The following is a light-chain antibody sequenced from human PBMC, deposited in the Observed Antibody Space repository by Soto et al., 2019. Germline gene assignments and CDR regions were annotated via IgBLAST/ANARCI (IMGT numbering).Light chain of an antibody. CDR1: QSLVHSDGIAY. V-gene: IGKV2-30*02. CDR3: MQALQTPIT. Sequence: PLSLPVTLGQPASISCRSNQSLVHSDGIAYFSWFQQRPGRSPRRLIYKVSNRDSGVPARFSGSGSGTDFTLKISRVEAEDVGVYYCMQALQTPITFGQGTRLEN. CDR2: KVS. J-gene: IGKJ5*01.